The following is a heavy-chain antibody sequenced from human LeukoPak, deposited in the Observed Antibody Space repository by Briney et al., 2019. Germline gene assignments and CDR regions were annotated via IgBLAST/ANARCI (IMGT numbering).Heavy chain of an antibody. CDR1: GDSISYYY. J-gene: IGHJ4*02. CDR3: ARGDSSSPCYIDY. CDR2: VYYSGST. D-gene: IGHD6-6*01. V-gene: IGHV4-59*01. Sequence: SETLSLTCTVSGDSISYYYWSWIRQPPGKGLKWIGYVYYSGSTIYNPSLKSRVTISLDTSKNQFSLKLSSVTAADTAVYYCARGDSSSPCYIDYWGQGILVTVSS.